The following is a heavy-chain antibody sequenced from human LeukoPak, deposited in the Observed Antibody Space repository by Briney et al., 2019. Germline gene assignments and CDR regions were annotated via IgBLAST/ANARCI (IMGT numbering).Heavy chain of an antibody. V-gene: IGHV1-46*01. CDR2: INPNNNAA. Sequence: ASVKVSCKGSGYTFSSKYLHWVRQAPGHGLEWMGIINPNNNAATYAQKFKGRVTMTADISTNTVYMEVSSLRSEDTAVYFCAREHSDSALHYWSQGTLVTVSS. CDR1: GYTFSSKY. D-gene: IGHD6-13*01. CDR3: AREHSDSALHY. J-gene: IGHJ4*02.